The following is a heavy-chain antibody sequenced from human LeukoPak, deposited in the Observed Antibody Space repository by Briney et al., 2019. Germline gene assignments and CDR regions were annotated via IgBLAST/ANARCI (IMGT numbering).Heavy chain of an antibody. V-gene: IGHV3-30*18. CDR1: GFTFSSYG. CDR2: ISYDGSNK. D-gene: IGHD4-11*01. Sequence: PGRSLRLSCAASGFTFSSYGMHWVRQAPGKGLEWVAVISYDGSNKYYADSVKGRFTISRDNSKNTLYLQMNSLRAEDTAVYYCAKDRRPYSNYPFDYWGQGTLVTVSS. J-gene: IGHJ4*02. CDR3: AKDRRPYSNYPFDY.